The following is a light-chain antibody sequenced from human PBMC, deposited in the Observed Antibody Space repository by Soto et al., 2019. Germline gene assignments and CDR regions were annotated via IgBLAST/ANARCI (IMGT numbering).Light chain of an antibody. CDR1: QGISNY. V-gene: IGKV1-27*01. CDR2: AAS. J-gene: IGKJ4*01. CDR3: QKDNIVPLT. Sequence: DIQMTQSPSSLSASVGDRVTITCRASQGISNYVAWYQQKPGKVPKLLIYAASTLQSGVPSRFSGSGSGTAFTLTISGLQPADVATYFCQKDNIVPLTFGGGTKVEIK.